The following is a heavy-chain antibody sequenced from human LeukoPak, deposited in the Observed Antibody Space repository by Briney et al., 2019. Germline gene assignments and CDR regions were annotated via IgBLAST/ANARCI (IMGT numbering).Heavy chain of an antibody. CDR2: ISSSSSTI. Sequence: KPGGSLRLSCAASGFTFSDYYMSWIRQAPGKGLEWVSYISSSSSTIYYADSVKGRFTISRDNAKNSLYLQMNSLRAEDTAVYYCARDSFNDFEPEPYYYYMDVWGKGTTVTVSS. CDR3: ARDSFNDFEPEPYYYYMDV. V-gene: IGHV3-11*04. J-gene: IGHJ6*03. D-gene: IGHD3-3*01. CDR1: GFTFSDYY.